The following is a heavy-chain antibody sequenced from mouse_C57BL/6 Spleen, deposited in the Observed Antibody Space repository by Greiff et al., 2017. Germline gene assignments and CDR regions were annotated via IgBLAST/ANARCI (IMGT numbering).Heavy chain of an antibody. V-gene: IGHV1-59*01. D-gene: IGHD2-2*01. CDR3: ASVVNDAMDY. CDR2: IDPSDSYT. J-gene: IGHJ4*01. Sequence: VQLQQPGAELVRPGTSVKLSCKASGYTFTSYWMHWVKQRPGQGLEWIGVIDPSDSYTNYNQKFKGKATLTVDTSSSTAYMQLSSLTSEDSAVYYCASVVNDAMDYWGQGTSVTVSS. CDR1: GYTFTSYW.